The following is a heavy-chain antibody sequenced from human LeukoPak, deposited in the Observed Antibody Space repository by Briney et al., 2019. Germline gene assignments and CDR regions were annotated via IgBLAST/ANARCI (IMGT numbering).Heavy chain of an antibody. CDR3: ARSSSSGWGFRFDP. J-gene: IGHJ5*02. CDR2: IYTSGST. CDR1: GGSISSYY. V-gene: IGHV4-4*07. Sequence: PSETLSLTCTVSGGSISSYYWSWIRQSPGKGLEWIGRIYTSGSTNYNPSLKGRVTISVDTSKNQFSLKLSSVTAADTAVYYCARSSSSGWGFRFDPWGQGTLVTVSS. D-gene: IGHD6-19*01.